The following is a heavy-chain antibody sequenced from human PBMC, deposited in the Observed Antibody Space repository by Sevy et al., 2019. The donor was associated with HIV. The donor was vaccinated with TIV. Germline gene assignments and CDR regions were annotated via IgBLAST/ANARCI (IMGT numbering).Heavy chain of an antibody. CDR3: AREVYDIMTGYSGGMDV. J-gene: IGHJ6*02. Sequence: SETLSLICTVSGGCINSFYWNWIRQSPGKGLEWIGYVDDSGRTNSNPALKSRVTISKDMSQNQVSLKLTSVTAADTAVYYCAREVYDIMTGYSGGMDVWGQGTTVTVSS. D-gene: IGHD3-9*01. V-gene: IGHV4-59*01. CDR1: GGCINSFY. CDR2: VDDSGRT.